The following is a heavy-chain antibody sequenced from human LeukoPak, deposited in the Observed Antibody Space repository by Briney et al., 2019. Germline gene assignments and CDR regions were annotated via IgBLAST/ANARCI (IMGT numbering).Heavy chain of an antibody. CDR1: GFTFSSYA. V-gene: IGHV3-23*01. Sequence: GGSLRLSCAASGFTFSSYAMSWVRQAPGKGLEWVSAISGSGGSTYYADSVKGRFTISRDNSKNTLYLQMNSLRAEDTAVYYCASLVAKGTYGMDVWGQGTTVTVSS. D-gene: IGHD5-12*01. CDR2: ISGSGGST. CDR3: ASLVAKGTYGMDV. J-gene: IGHJ6*02.